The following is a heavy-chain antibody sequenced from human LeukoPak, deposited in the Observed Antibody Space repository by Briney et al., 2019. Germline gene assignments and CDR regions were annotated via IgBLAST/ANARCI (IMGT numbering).Heavy chain of an antibody. CDR1: GYSISSGYY. V-gene: IGHV4-38-2*02. CDR2: LSHIGST. J-gene: IGHJ3*02. CDR3: TRSNAFDI. Sequence: PSETLSLTCTVSGYSISSGYYWGWIRQPPGKGLEWIGSLSHIGSTFYSRSLQSRLTMSLDTSKNQFSLKLSSVTAADTAVYYCTRSNAFDIRGQGTMVTVSS.